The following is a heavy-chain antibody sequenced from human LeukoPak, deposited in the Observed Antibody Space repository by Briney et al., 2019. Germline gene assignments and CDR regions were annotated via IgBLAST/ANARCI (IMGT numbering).Heavy chain of an antibody. CDR3: ARGDVVTAILLL. V-gene: IGHV4-31*03. CDR1: GGSISSGGYY. CDR2: IYYSGST. J-gene: IGHJ4*02. Sequence: SQTLSLTCTVSGGSISSGGYYWSWIRQHPGKGLEWIGYIYYSGSTYYNPSLKGRVTISVDTSKNQFSLKLSSVTAADTAVYYCARGDVVTAILLLWGQGTLVTVSS. D-gene: IGHD2-21*02.